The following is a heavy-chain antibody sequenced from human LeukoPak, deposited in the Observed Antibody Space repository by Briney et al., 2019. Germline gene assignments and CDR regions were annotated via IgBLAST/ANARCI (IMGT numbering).Heavy chain of an antibody. J-gene: IGHJ4*02. Sequence: VGSLRLSCAASGVTFSSYSMNCVRQAPGKGLEWVSAISGSGGSTYYAYSVKGRFTISIDTPKNTLSLQMNSLRAEDTAVYYCAKSGGTGCSSPSCPDYWGQGTLVTVS. V-gene: IGHV3-23*01. CDR2: ISGSGGST. CDR1: GVTFSSYS. D-gene: IGHD2-2*01. CDR3: AKSGGTGCSSPSCPDY.